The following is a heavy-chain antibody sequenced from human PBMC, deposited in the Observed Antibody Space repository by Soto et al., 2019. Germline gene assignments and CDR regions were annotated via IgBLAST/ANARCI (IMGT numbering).Heavy chain of an antibody. CDR2: IYYSGST. CDR1: GYSISSGYY. V-gene: IGHV4-61*01. D-gene: IGHD2-15*01. J-gene: IGHJ6*02. CDR3: ARVGFLGGMDV. Sequence: SETLSLTCAVSGYSISSGYYWSWIRQPPGKGLEWIGYIYYSGSTNYNPSLKSRVTISVDTSKTQFSLKLSSVTAADTAVYSCARVGFLGGMDVWGQGTTVTVSS.